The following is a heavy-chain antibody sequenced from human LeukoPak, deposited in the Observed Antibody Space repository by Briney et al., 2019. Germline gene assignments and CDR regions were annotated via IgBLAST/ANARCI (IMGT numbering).Heavy chain of an antibody. CDR1: GFNFNIYV. CDR3: VRDGDSGTDWYWAY. V-gene: IGHV3-48*03. CDR2: ISSSGSII. Sequence: GGSLRLSCVAPGFNFNIYVMSCVSEAPGKGLWRMSYISSSGSIILYADSVKGRFAISRDNAKNLVYLDMNSLRAEDTAVYYCVRDGDSGTDWYWAYWGQGTLVSVSS. D-gene: IGHD6-19*01. J-gene: IGHJ4*02.